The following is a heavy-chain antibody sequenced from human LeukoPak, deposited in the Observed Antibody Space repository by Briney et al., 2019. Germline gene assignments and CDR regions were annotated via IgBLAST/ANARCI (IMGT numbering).Heavy chain of an antibody. J-gene: IGHJ3*02. V-gene: IGHV4-4*07. CDR3: ARDEVAYSSDAFDI. D-gene: IGHD5-18*01. CDR1: GGSISSYY. Sequence: SETLSLTCTVSGGSISSYYWSWIRQPAGRGLEWIGRVYTSGSNNYNPSLKSRVTMSVVTSENQFSLKLSSVTAADTAVYYCARDEVAYSSDAFDIWGQGTMVTVSS. CDR2: VYTSGSN.